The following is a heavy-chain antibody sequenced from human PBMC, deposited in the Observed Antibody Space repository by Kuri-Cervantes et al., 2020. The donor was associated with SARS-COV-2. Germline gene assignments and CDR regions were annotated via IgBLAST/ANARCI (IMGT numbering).Heavy chain of an antibody. CDR3: ARPFGDYVSWFDY. V-gene: IGHV4-39*01. J-gene: IGHJ4*02. CDR2: IHYSGST. D-gene: IGHD4-17*01. Sequence: GSLRLSCTVPGGSISSTYYWGWARQPPGKGQEWVGSIHYSGSTYSNPSLKSRVTMSVDTTKKKFSLKLSSVTAADTAVYYCARPFGDYVSWFDYWGQGTLFTVSS. CDR1: GGSISSTYY.